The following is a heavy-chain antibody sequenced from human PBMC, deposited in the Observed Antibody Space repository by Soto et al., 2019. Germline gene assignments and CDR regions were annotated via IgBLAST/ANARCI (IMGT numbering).Heavy chain of an antibody. J-gene: IGHJ5*02. CDR1: GGSISSGGYY. V-gene: IGHV4-31*03. CDR3: ARGVLKNWFDP. CDR2: IYYSGST. Sequence: SSETLSLTCTVSGGSISSGGYYWSWIRQHPGKGLEWIGYIYYSGSTYYNPSLKSRVTISVDTSKNQFSLKLSSVTAADTAVYYCARGVLKNWFDPWGQGTLVTVSS.